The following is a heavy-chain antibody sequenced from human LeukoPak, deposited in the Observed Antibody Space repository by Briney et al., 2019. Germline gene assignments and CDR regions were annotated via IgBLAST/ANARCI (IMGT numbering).Heavy chain of an antibody. D-gene: IGHD1-14*01. V-gene: IGHV1-8*02. CDR1: GYTFTSYD. CDR2: MNPNSGNT. Sequence: APVKVSCKASGYTFTSYDINWVRQATGQGLEWMGWMNPNSGNTGYAQKFQGRVTMTRNTSISTAYMELSSLRSEDTAVYYCARGYNRYYYYYYMDVWGKGTTVTISS. J-gene: IGHJ6*03. CDR3: ARGYNRYYYYYYMDV.